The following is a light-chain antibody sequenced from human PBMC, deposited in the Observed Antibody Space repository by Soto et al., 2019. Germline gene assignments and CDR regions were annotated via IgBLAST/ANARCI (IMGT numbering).Light chain of an antibody. Sequence: QSALTQPASVSGSPGQSITISCTGTSSDVGSYNLVSWYQHHQGKAPKLMIYVVGKRPSGVSSRFSGSKSGNTASLTISGLQAEDEADYYCCSYAGSGTPYVFGTGTKVTVL. CDR2: VVG. CDR1: SSDVGSYNL. J-gene: IGLJ1*01. V-gene: IGLV2-23*02. CDR3: CSYAGSGTPYV.